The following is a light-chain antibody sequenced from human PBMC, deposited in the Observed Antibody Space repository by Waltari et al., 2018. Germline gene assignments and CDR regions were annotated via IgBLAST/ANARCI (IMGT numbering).Light chain of an antibody. CDR3: QQTYITPYT. Sequence: DIQMTQTPSSLSPSVGDRVTITCRASQSIAGHLNWFQQQPGRAPKLLLHTASSLQSGVPSRFSGSGSGTHFTLIISSLQPEDFATYFCQQTYITPYTFGQGTKLEIK. CDR1: QSIAGH. CDR2: TAS. V-gene: IGKV1-39*01. J-gene: IGKJ2*01.